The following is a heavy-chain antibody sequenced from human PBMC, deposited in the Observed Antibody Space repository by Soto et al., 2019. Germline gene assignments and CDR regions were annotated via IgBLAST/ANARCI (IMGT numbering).Heavy chain of an antibody. Sequence: GGSLRLSCAASGFTFSSYSMNWVRQAPGKGLEWVSYISSSSSTIYYADSVKGRFTISRDNAKNSLYLQMNSLRAEDTVVYYCARGSLRAKYSSSWYFDYWGQGTLVTVSS. D-gene: IGHD6-13*01. CDR3: ARGSLRAKYSSSWYFDY. CDR1: GFTFSSYS. CDR2: ISSSSSTI. J-gene: IGHJ4*02. V-gene: IGHV3-48*01.